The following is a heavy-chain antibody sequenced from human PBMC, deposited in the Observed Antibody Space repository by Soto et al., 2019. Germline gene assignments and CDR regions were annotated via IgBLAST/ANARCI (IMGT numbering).Heavy chain of an antibody. D-gene: IGHD6-13*01. V-gene: IGHV1-18*04. Sequence: QVQLVQSGAEVKKPGASVKVSCKASGYTFTSYGISWVRQAPGQGLEWMGWISAYNGNTNYAQKLQGRVTMTTDTSTITAYMELRTLRSDDTAVYYCARDRVFHSSSWYNPCGYWGQGTLVTVSS. CDR2: ISAYNGNT. J-gene: IGHJ4*02. CDR3: ARDRVFHSSSWYNPCGY. CDR1: GYTFTSYG.